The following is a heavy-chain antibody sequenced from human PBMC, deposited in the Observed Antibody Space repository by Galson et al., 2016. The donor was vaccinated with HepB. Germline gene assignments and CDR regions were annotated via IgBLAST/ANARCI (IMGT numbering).Heavy chain of an antibody. V-gene: IGHV3-21*01. CDR1: GFTFSGYS. CDR3: ARPVDSRGDPFNY. J-gene: IGHJ4*02. CDR2: ITSYGSHI. Sequence: SLRLSCAASGFTFSGYSMSWVRQAPGKGLEWVSSITSYGSHIFYADSVMGRFTISRDNAKNALYLQMNILRAEDTAVYYCARPVDSRGDPFNYWGQGTMVTVSS. D-gene: IGHD5-12*01.